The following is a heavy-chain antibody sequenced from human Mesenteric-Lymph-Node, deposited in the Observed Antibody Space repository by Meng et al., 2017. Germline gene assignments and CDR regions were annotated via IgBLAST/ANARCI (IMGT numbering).Heavy chain of an antibody. D-gene: IGHD6-13*01. Sequence: VQLGGSGGGVVQPGRSLRLSCAASGFTFSSYAMSWVRQAPGKGLEWVSAISGSGGSTYYADSVKGRFTISRDNSKNTLYLQMNSLRAEDTAVYYCAKDGYSSSFPYWGQGTLVTVSS. CDR3: AKDGYSSSFPY. J-gene: IGHJ4*02. CDR2: ISGSGGST. V-gene: IGHV3-23*04. CDR1: GFTFSSYA.